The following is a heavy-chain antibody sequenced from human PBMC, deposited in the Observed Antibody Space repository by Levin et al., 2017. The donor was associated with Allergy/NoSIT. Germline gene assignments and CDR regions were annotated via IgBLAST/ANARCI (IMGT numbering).Heavy chain of an antibody. D-gene: IGHD3-10*01. V-gene: IGHV1-46*01. Sequence: GESLKISCKASGYTFTNYYLHWVRQAPGQGLEWMGIINPSGDNTMYAQKFQGRVTMTSDTSTSTVYMELNSLRPEDTAVYYCAREAPTFEFWGQGTLVTVSS. CDR1: GYTFTNYY. J-gene: IGHJ1*01. CDR2: INPSGDNT. CDR3: AREAPTFEF.